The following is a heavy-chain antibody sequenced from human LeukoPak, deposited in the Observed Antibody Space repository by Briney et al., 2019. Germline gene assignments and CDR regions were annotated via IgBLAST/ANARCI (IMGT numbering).Heavy chain of an antibody. CDR3: ARERYSGYPDDY. Sequence: GGSLRLSCAVSGFAFGSEAMSWVRQSPARGLEWVASISPGGGTTYYADYVKGRFTISRDNAKNSLYLQMNSLRAEDTAVYYCARERYSGYPDDYWGQGTLVTVSS. J-gene: IGHJ4*02. CDR1: GFAFGSEA. V-gene: IGHV3-23*01. D-gene: IGHD5-12*01. CDR2: ISPGGGTT.